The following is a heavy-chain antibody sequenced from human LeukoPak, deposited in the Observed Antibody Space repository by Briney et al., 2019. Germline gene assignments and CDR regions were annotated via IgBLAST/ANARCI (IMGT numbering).Heavy chain of an antibody. J-gene: IGHJ4*02. D-gene: IGHD2-2*01. CDR1: GGSISSYY. Sequence: SETLSLTCTVSGGSISSYYWSWIRQPPGKGLEWIRYIYYSGSTNYNPSLKSRVTISVDTSKNQFSLKLSSVTAADTAVYYCAREVPAATAYFDYWGQGTLVTVSS. CDR3: AREVPAATAYFDY. V-gene: IGHV4-59*01. CDR2: IYYSGST.